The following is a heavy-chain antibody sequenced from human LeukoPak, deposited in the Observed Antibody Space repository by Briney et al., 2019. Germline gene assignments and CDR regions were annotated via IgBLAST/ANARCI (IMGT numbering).Heavy chain of an antibody. D-gene: IGHD3-10*01. Sequence: ASVKVSCKASGYTFTSYGISWVRQAPGQGLEWMGWISAYNGNTNYAQKLQGRVTMTTDTSTSTVYMELSSLRSEDTAVYYCARERVVITMVRGVITDAFDIWGQGTMVTVSS. V-gene: IGHV1-18*01. CDR3: ARERVVITMVRGVITDAFDI. CDR2: ISAYNGNT. J-gene: IGHJ3*02. CDR1: GYTFTSYG.